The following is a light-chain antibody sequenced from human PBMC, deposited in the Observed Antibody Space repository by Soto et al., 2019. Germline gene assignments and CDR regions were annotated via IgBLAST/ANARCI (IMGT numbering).Light chain of an antibody. J-gene: IGLJ1*01. CDR2: DVN. CDR3: CSYAGNYYV. Sequence: QSALTQPRSVSGSPGQSVTISCTGTGSDVGGYNYVSWYQQYPGKAPKLIIYDVNKRPSGVPDRFSGSKSGNTASLTISGLQAEDEADYYCCSYAGNYYVFGTGTKLTVL. V-gene: IGLV2-11*01. CDR1: GSDVGGYNY.